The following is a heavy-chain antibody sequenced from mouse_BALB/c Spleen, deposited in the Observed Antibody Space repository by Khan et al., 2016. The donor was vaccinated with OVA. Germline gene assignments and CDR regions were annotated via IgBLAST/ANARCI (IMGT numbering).Heavy chain of an antibody. CDR2: ISYSGGT. J-gene: IGHJ2*01. V-gene: IGHV3-2*02. CDR1: GYSITSGSA. Sequence: EVQLVESGPGLVKPSQSLSLTCTVTGYSITSGSAWNWIRQFPGNQLEWMGYISYSGGTSYNPSLKSRISMTRDTSTNQFFLQLNSVDTEDTATYYCARGNYDGYYFDYWGQGTPLTVSS. CDR3: ARGNYDGYYFDY. D-gene: IGHD2-4*01.